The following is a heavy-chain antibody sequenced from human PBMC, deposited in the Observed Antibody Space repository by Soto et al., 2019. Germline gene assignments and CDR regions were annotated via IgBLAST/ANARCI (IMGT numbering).Heavy chain of an antibody. V-gene: IGHV3-15*01. D-gene: IGHD3-10*01. CDR2: IKSKTDGGTT. CDR3: TTDPGSYYNDFDY. J-gene: IGHJ4*02. Sequence: LRLSCAASGFTFSNAWMSWVRQAPGKGLEWVGRIKSKTDGGTTDYAAPVKGRFTISRDDSKNTLYLQMNSLKTEDTAVYYCTTDPGSYYNDFDYWGQGTLVTVSS. CDR1: GFTFSNAW.